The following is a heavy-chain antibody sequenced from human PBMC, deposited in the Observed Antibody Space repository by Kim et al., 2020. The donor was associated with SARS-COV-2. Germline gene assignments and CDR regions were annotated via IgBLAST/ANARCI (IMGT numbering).Heavy chain of an antibody. J-gene: IGHJ3*02. CDR3: ARDIVDAFDI. V-gene: IGHV3-7*01. D-gene: IGHD2-15*01. CDR2: IKQDGSEK. CDR1: EFTFSSYW. Sequence: GGSLRLSCAASEFTFSSYWMSWVRQAPGKGLEWVANIKQDGSEKYYVDSVKGRFTISRDNAKNSLYLQMNSLRAEDTAVYYCARDIVDAFDIWGQGTMVTVSS.